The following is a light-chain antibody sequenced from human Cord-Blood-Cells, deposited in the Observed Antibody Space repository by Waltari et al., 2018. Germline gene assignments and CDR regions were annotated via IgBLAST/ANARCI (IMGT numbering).Light chain of an antibody. V-gene: IGKV4-1*01. J-gene: IGKJ3*01. CDR1: PSVLYSSNNKNY. CDR2: WAT. CDR3: QQYYSTPFT. Sequence: DIVMTQSPDSLAVSLGERATINCKSSPSVLYSSNNKNYLAWYQQKPGQPPKLLIYWATTRESVVPDRFSGSGSGTDFTLTISSLQAEDVAVYYCQQYYSTPFTFGPGTKVDIK.